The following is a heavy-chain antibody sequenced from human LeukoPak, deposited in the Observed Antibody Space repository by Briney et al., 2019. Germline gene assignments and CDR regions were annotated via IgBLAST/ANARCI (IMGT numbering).Heavy chain of an antibody. CDR2: ISSSSYI. V-gene: IGHV3-21*01. CDR1: GFTFSSYS. Sequence: GGPLRLSCAASGFTFSSYSMNWVRQAPGKGLEWVSSISSSSYIYYADSVKGRFTISRDNAKNSLYLQMNSLRAEDTAVYYCARDSGSYFDYWGQGTLVTVSS. J-gene: IGHJ4*02. D-gene: IGHD1-26*01. CDR3: ARDSGSYFDY.